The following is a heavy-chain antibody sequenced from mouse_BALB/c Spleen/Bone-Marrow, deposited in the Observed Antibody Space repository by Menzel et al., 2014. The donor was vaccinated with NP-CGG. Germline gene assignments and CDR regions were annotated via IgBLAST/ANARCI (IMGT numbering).Heavy chain of an antibody. CDR3: ARGGYGNYYFDY. V-gene: IGHV1S130*01. J-gene: IGHJ2*02. Sequence: QVQLQQSGSVLVRPGASVNLSCKASGYTFTSSWMHWAKQRPGQGLEWIGEIHPNSGNTNYNEKFKGKATLTVDTSSSTAYADRSSLTSEDSAVYYCARGGYGNYYFDYWGQGTSLTVSS. CDR1: GYTFTSSW. CDR2: IHPNSGNT. D-gene: IGHD2-1*01.